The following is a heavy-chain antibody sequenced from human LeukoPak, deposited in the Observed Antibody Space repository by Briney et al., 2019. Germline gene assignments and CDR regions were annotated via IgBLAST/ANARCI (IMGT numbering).Heavy chain of an antibody. V-gene: IGHV3-64*01. CDR1: GFTFSSYA. CDR2: ISSNGGST. J-gene: IGHJ4*02. CDR3: AKPVWFYDSTGDFAY. Sequence: GGSLRLSCAASGFTFSSYAMHWVRQAPGKGLEYVSAISSNGGSTYYANSVKGRFTVSRDTSKNTLFLQMSSLRVEDTAVYYCAKPVWFYDSTGDFAYWGQGTLVTVSS. D-gene: IGHD3-22*01.